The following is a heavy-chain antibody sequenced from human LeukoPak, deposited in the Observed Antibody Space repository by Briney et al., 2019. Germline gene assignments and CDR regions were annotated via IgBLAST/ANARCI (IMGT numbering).Heavy chain of an antibody. J-gene: IGHJ4*02. D-gene: IGHD1-26*01. Sequence: GGSLRLSCVASGFTFSNAWMTWVRQAPGKGLEWVGRIKRKTDGGTTDYAAPMKGRFTLSRDDSKNTLYLQMNSLKTEDTAVYYCTTGDRYSGSYFDYWGQGTLVTVSS. CDR2: IKRKTDGGTT. CDR3: TTGDRYSGSYFDY. V-gene: IGHV3-15*01. CDR1: GFTFSNAW.